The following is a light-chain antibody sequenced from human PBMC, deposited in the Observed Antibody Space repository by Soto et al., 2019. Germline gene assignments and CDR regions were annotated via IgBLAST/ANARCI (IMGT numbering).Light chain of an antibody. CDR2: DAS. Sequence: EFAMTQSPATLTLSPGERGAVSCSASRSGSKYLVWYQQKPGQAPRLLIYDASTRATGIPARFSGSGSGTDFTLTISSLEHEDFAVYYCLQRGNRPPWTFGQGNKVDIK. J-gene: IGKJ1*01. CDR3: LQRGNRPPWT. CDR1: RSGSKY. V-gene: IGKV3-11*01.